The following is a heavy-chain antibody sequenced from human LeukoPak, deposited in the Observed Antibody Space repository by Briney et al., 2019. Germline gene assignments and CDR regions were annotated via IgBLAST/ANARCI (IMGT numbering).Heavy chain of an antibody. CDR3: ASRPSAVAFDI. Sequence: SETLSLTCAVSGYSISSGYYWGWIRQPPGKGLEWIGSIYHSGTTFCNSSLKSRLTISVDTSKNQFSLKLSSVTTSDTAVYHWASRPSAVAFDIWGQGTMVTVSS. CDR1: GYSISSGYY. V-gene: IGHV4-38-2*01. CDR2: IYHSGTT. J-gene: IGHJ3*02.